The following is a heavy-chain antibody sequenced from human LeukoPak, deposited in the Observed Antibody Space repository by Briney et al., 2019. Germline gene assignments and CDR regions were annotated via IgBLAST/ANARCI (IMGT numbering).Heavy chain of an antibody. V-gene: IGHV3-11*01. Sequence: GGSLRLSCAASGFTFSDYYMSWIRQAPGKGLEWVSYISSSGSTIYYADSVKGRFTISRDNAKNSLYLQMNSLRAEDTAVYYCARVPQYYYDSSGYYDYWGQGTLVTVSS. CDR1: GFTFSDYY. CDR3: ARVPQYYYDSSGYYDY. D-gene: IGHD3-22*01. J-gene: IGHJ4*02. CDR2: ISSSGSTI.